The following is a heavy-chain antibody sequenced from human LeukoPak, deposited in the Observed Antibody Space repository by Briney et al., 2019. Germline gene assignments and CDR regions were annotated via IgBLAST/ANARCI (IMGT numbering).Heavy chain of an antibody. Sequence: AGGSLRLSCAASGFTFSDYYMSWIRQAPRKGLEWVSYISSSSSYTNYADSVKGRFTISRDNAKNSLYLQMNSLRAEDTAVYYCARAPHYSNYGPYYYGMDVWGQGTTVTVSS. CDR3: ARAPHYSNYGPYYYGMDV. CDR1: GFTFSDYY. CDR2: ISSSSSYT. V-gene: IGHV3-11*06. D-gene: IGHD4-11*01. J-gene: IGHJ6*02.